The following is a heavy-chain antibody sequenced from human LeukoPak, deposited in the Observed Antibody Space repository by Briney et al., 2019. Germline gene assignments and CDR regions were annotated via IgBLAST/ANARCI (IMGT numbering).Heavy chain of an antibody. J-gene: IGHJ5*02. V-gene: IGHV3-66*01. CDR3: ARDREIWLPHNWFDP. CDR1: GFTVSSNY. CDR2: IYSGGST. Sequence: GGSLRLSCAASGFTVSSNYMSWVRQAPGKGLEWVSVIYSGGSTYYADSVKGRFTISRDNSKNTLYLQMNSLRAEDTAVYYCARDREIWLPHNWFDPWGQGTLVTVSS. D-gene: IGHD5-24*01.